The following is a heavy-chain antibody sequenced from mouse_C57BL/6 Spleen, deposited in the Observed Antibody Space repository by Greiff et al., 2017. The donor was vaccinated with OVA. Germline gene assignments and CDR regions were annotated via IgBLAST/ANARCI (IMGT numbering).Heavy chain of an antibody. CDR3: ARNYDYDASYDFDY. CDR1: GYAFSSYW. CDR2: IYPGAGDT. Sequence: QVQLQQSGAELVKPGASVTISCKASGYAFSSYWMNWVKQRPGKGLEWIGQIYPGAGDTSYNGKFKGKATLTADKSSSTAYMQLSSLTSEDSAVDVCARNYDYDASYDFDYWGQGTTLTVSS. V-gene: IGHV1-80*01. D-gene: IGHD2-4*01. J-gene: IGHJ2*01.